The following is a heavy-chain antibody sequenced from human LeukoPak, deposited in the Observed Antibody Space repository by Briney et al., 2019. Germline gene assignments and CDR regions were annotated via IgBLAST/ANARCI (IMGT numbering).Heavy chain of an antibody. CDR3: AKASGSGYGKDYFDY. V-gene: IGHV3-23*01. D-gene: IGHD1-26*01. J-gene: IGHJ4*02. Sequence: GGSLRLSCAASGFTLSNFAMGWVRQAPGKGLQWVSLISANGGDTYYADSVKGRFTISTDNSKNTLYLQMNSLRAEDTAVYYCAKASGSGYGKDYFDYWGQGTLVTVSS. CDR1: GFTLSNFA. CDR2: ISANGGDT.